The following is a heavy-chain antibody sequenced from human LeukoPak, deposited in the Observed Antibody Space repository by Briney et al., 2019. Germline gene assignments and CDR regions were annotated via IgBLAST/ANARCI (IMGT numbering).Heavy chain of an antibody. J-gene: IGHJ4*02. CDR3: ARHASRYDFWSGLDY. CDR2: LYYSGST. V-gene: IGHV4-39*01. Sequence: SETLSLTCTVSGGSISSTSYYWGWSRHPPGKGLEWIGSLYYSGSTYYNPSLKSRVTISVDTSKNQFSLRLSSVTAADTAVYYCARHASRYDFWSGLDYWGQGTLVTVSS. D-gene: IGHD3-3*01. CDR1: GGSISSTSYY.